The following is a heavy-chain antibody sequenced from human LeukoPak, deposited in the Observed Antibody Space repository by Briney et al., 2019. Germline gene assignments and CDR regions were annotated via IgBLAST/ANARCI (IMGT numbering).Heavy chain of an antibody. CDR1: GDSVSSNSAA. CDR2: TYYRSKWYN. Sequence: SQTLSLTCAISGDSVSSNSAAWNWIRQSPSRGLEWLGRTYYRSKWYNDYAVSVKSRITINPDTSKNQFSLQLNSVTPEDTAVYYCARSYYDFWSGPTRYYYYYGMDVWGQGTTATVSS. CDR3: ARSYYDFWSGPTRYYYYYGMDV. V-gene: IGHV6-1*01. J-gene: IGHJ6*02. D-gene: IGHD3-3*01.